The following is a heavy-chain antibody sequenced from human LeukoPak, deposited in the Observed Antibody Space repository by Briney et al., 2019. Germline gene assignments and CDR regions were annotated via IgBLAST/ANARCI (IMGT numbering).Heavy chain of an antibody. CDR2: IKQDGSEK. V-gene: IGHV3-7*01. CDR3: AGHKGYDSSGYYVLAHHDAFDI. Sequence: GGSLRLSCAASGFTFSSYWMSWVRQAPGKGLEWVANIKQDGSEKYYVDSVKGRFTISRDNAKNSLYLQMNSLRAEDTAVYYCAGHKGYDSSGYYVLAHHDAFDIWGQGTMVSVSS. D-gene: IGHD3-22*01. CDR1: GFTFSSYW. J-gene: IGHJ3*02.